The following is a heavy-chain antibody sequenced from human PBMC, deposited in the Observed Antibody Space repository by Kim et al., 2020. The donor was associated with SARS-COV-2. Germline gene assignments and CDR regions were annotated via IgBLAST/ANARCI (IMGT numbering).Heavy chain of an antibody. J-gene: IGHJ4*02. CDR1: GFTFSSYG. CDR2: ISYDGSNK. D-gene: IGHD1-26*01. V-gene: IGHV3-30*18. Sequence: GGSLRLSCAASGFTFSSYGMHWVRQAPGKGLEWVAVISYDGSNKYYADSVKGRFTISRDNSKNTLYLQMNSRRAEDTAVYYCAKGRSGSYYETFDYWGQGTLVTVSS. CDR3: AKGRSGSYYETFDY.